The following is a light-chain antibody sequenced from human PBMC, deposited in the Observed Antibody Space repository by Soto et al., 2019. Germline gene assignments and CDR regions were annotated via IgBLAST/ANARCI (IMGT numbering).Light chain of an antibody. J-gene: IGKJ4*01. CDR3: HQYYSSIT. CDR1: QDVDSNF. Sequence: EIVLTQSPGTLSLSPGERATLSCRVSQDVDSNFLAWYQQRPGQAPRLLIYGSSRRATGIPDRFSGSGSGTDFTLTISRVGPEDIAVYFCHQYYSSITFGGGTKVEVK. V-gene: IGKV3-20*01. CDR2: GSS.